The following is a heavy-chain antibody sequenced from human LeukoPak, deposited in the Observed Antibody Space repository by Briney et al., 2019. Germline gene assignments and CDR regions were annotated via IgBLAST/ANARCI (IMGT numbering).Heavy chain of an antibody. J-gene: IGHJ2*01. D-gene: IGHD2-15*01. CDR1: GFTFSSYS. Sequence: GGSLRLSCAASGFTFSSYSMNWVRQAPGKGLEWVSSISSSSSYIYYADSAKGRFTISRDNAKNSLYLQMNSLRAEDTAVYYCARDIGLRYFDLWGRGTLVTVSS. CDR2: ISSSSSYI. V-gene: IGHV3-21*01. CDR3: ARDIGLRYFDL.